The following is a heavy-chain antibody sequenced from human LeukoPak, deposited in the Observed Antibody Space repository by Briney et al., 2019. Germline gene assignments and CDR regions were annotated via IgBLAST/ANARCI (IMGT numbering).Heavy chain of an antibody. CDR3: ARDRSDILTGYNDAFDI. D-gene: IGHD3-9*01. V-gene: IGHV3-7*01. CDR1: GFTFSSYW. CDR2: IKQDRSEK. Sequence: GGSLRLSCADSGFTFSSYWMSWVRQTPGEGLEWVADIKQDRSEKYYVDSVKGRFTISRDNAKNSLYLQMNSLRAEDTAVYYCARDRSDILTGYNDAFDIWGQGTMVTVSS. J-gene: IGHJ3*02.